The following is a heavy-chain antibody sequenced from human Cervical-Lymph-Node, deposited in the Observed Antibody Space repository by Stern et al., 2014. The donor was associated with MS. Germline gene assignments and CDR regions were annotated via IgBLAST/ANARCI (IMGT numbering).Heavy chain of an antibody. CDR3: ARQRYFDY. CDR2: LFPGGSDI. J-gene: IGHJ4*02. CDR1: GYTFTSYW. V-gene: IGHV5-51*01. Sequence: EVHLVESGPEVKRPGESLKISCQASGYTFTSYWIGWVRQMPGKGLEWIAILFPGGSDIRYSPSFQGQVPISADKSSSTAYLQWNNLKASDTAIYYCARQRYFDYWGQGTLVTVSS.